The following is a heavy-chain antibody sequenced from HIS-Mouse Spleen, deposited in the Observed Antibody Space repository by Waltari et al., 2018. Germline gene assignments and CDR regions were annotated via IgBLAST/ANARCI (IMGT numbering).Heavy chain of an antibody. Sequence: QLQLQESGPGLVKPSETLSLTCTVSGGSISSSSYYWGWIRQPPGKGLEWLGSIYYSGGTYYSPSLTWRVTIAVDTSKNQFSLKLSSVTAADTAVYYCAREIPYSSSWYDWYFDLWGRGTLV. CDR1: GGSISSSSYY. CDR2: IYYSGGT. CDR3: AREIPYSSSWYDWYFDL. V-gene: IGHV4-39*07. J-gene: IGHJ2*01. D-gene: IGHD6-13*01.